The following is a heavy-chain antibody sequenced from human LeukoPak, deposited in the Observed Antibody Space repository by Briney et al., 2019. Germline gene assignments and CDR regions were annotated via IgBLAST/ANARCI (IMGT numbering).Heavy chain of an antibody. V-gene: IGHV3-30*03. Sequence: GGSLRLSCAASGFTFSSYGMHWVRQAPGKGLEWVAVISYDGSNKYYADSVRGRFTVSRDNSKNTLYLQMNSLRAEDTAVYYCARTATDEDAFDIWGQGTMVTVSS. CDR2: ISYDGSNK. D-gene: IGHD1-1*01. J-gene: IGHJ3*02. CDR1: GFTFSSYG. CDR3: ARTATDEDAFDI.